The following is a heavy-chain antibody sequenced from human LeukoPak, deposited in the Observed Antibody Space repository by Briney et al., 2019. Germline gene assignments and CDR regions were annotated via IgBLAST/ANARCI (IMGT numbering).Heavy chain of an antibody. J-gene: IGHJ4*02. D-gene: IGHD5-18*01. Sequence: PGGSLRLSCAASGFTFSSYWMHWVRQAPGKGLVWVARINTDGSSTSYADSVKGRFTISSDNAKNTLYLQMNSLRAEDTAVYYCARVQQLWLLADYWGQGTLVTVSS. CDR3: ARVQQLWLLADY. CDR2: INTDGSST. V-gene: IGHV3-74*01. CDR1: GFTFSSYW.